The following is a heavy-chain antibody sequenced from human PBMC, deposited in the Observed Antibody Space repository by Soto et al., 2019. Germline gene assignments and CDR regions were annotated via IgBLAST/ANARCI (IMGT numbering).Heavy chain of an antibody. V-gene: IGHV4-38-2*01. Sequence: SETLSLTCAVSGYSISSGYYWGWIRQPPGKGLEWIGSIYHSGSTYYNPSFESRVAISLDTSKSQFSLNVTSVTAADTAVYFCARGRYCLTGRCFPNWLDSWGQGTLVTVPQ. D-gene: IGHD2-15*01. CDR2: IYHSGST. CDR3: ARGRYCLTGRCFPNWLDS. J-gene: IGHJ5*01. CDR1: GYSISSGYY.